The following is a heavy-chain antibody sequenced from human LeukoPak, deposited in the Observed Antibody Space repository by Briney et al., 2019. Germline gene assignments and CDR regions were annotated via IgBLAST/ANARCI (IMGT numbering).Heavy chain of an antibody. CDR3: ARRRSGAPWWFDP. V-gene: IGHV4-39*01. Sequence: PSETLSLTCTVSGGSISSSSYYWGWIRQPPGKGLEWIGSIYYSGSTYYNPSLKSRVTISVDTSKNQFSLKLSSVTAADTAVYYCARRRSGAPWWFDPWGQGTLVTVSS. CDR1: GGSISSSSYY. J-gene: IGHJ5*02. CDR2: IYYSGST. D-gene: IGHD2-15*01.